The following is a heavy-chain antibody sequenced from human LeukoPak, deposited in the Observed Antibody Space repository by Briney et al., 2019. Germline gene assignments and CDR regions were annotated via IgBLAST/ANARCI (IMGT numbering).Heavy chain of an antibody. J-gene: IGHJ3*02. CDR2: IYYTGTT. CDR3: AKFNVYGLLDI. D-gene: IGHD3-10*01. Sequence: SETLSLTCTVSGGSISSSLYHWGWIRQSPGKNLEWLGSIYYTGTTHYNPSLKSRVTISVDTSKNQFSLKLSSVTAADTAVYYCAKFNVYGLLDIWGQGTMVSVSS. CDR1: GGSISSSLYH. V-gene: IGHV4-39*07.